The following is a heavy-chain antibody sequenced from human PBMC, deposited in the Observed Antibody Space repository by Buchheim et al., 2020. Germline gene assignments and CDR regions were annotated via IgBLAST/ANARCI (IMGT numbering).Heavy chain of an antibody. J-gene: IGHJ6*02. V-gene: IGHV3-74*01. CDR1: GFTFSSYW. CDR3: AGVEAKGWVYYYGMDV. D-gene: IGHD2-8*01. Sequence: EVQLVESGGGLVQPGGSLRLSCAASGFTFSSYWMHWVRQAPGKGLVWVSRLNSDGSSTSYADSVKGRFTISRDNAKKTLYMQMNSLRAEDTAVYYCAGVEAKGWVYYYGMDVGGQGTT. CDR2: LNSDGSST.